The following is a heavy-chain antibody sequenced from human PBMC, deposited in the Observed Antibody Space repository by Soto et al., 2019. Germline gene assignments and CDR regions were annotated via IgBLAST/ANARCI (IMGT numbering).Heavy chain of an antibody. Sequence: QMQLQESGPGLVKPSETLSLTCAVSSASIISEQRWSWVRQPPGKGLEGIGEIHHSGSTNNNPSLRSRVTMSVDKSKNQFSLNLTSVTAADTAVYYCARSFGWYAIDQWGQGTLVIVSS. CDR2: IHHSGST. D-gene: IGHD6-19*01. CDR1: SASIISEQR. V-gene: IGHV4-4*02. CDR3: ARSFGWYAIDQ. J-gene: IGHJ4*02.